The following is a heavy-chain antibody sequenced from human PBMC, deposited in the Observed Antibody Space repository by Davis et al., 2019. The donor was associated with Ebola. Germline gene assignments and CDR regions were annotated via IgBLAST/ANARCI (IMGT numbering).Heavy chain of an antibody. CDR1: GFTVSSNY. CDR2: ISYDGSNK. V-gene: IGHV3-30*18. D-gene: IGHD4-17*01. J-gene: IGHJ4*02. CDR3: AKGGHPHDYGDYFDY. Sequence: PGGSLRLSCAASGFTVSSNYMSWVRQAPGKGLEWVAVISYDGSNKYYADSVKGRFTISRDNSKNTLYLQMNSLRAEDTAVYYCAKGGHPHDYGDYFDYWGQGTLVTVSS.